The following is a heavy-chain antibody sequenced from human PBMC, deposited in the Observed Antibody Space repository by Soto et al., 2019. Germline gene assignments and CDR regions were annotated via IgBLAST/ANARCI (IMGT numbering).Heavy chain of an antibody. D-gene: IGHD6-6*01. CDR3: ARSYSRYVFDWLDP. Sequence: PSETLSLTCTVSGGSISSYYWSWIRPPPGKGLEWIGYIYYSGSTNYNPSLKSRVTISVDTSKNQFSLKLSAVTAADTAVYYCARSYSRYVFDWLDPWGQGTLVTVSS. J-gene: IGHJ5*02. CDR2: IYYSGST. CDR1: GGSISSYY. V-gene: IGHV4-59*01.